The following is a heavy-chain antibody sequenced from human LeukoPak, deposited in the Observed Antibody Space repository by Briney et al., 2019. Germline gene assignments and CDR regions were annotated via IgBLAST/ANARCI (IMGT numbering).Heavy chain of an antibody. CDR3: AELGITMIGGV. CDR1: GNTFSSYS. Sequence: GGSLRLYCAASGNTFSSYSMNWVRQAPGKGLEWVSYISSSGSTIYYADSVKGRFTISRDNAKNSLYLQMNSLRAEDTAVYYCAELGITMIGGVWGKGTTVTISS. D-gene: IGHD3-10*02. CDR2: ISSSGSTI. V-gene: IGHV3-48*04. J-gene: IGHJ6*04.